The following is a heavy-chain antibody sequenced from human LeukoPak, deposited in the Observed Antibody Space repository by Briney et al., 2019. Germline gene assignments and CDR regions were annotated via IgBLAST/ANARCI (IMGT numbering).Heavy chain of an antibody. J-gene: IGHJ5*02. D-gene: IGHD2-2*02. CDR1: GFTFGDYA. V-gene: IGHV3-49*03. CDR2: IRSKAYGGTR. CDR3: TRQYCSSTSCYINWFDP. Sequence: GGSLRLSCTASGFTFGDYAMSWFRQAPGKGLEWVGFIRSKAYGGTRECAASVKGRFTISRDDSKSIAYLQMNSLKTEDTAVYYCTRQYCSSTSCYINWFDPWGQGTLVTVSS.